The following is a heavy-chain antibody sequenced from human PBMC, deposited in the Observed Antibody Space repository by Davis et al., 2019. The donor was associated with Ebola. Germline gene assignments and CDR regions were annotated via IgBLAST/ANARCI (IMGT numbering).Heavy chain of an antibody. Sequence: ASVKVSCKASGYTFTGYYMHWVRQAPGQRLEWMGWINAGNGNTKYSQKFQGRVTMTTDTSTSTAYMELRSLRSDDTAVYYCARVGGAAGDPLDPWGQGTLVTVSS. CDR1: GYTFTGYY. CDR3: ARVGGAAGDPLDP. J-gene: IGHJ5*02. CDR2: INAGNGNT. V-gene: IGHV1-3*01. D-gene: IGHD3-16*01.